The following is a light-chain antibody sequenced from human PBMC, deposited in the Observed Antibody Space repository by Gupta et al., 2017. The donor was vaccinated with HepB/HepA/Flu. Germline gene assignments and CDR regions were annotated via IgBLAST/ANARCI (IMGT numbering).Light chain of an antibody. Sequence: EVVLTQSPVTLSLSPGERATLSCRASQSIVSYLAWYQQKPGQAPRLLIYDASNRATDIPARFSGSGSGTDFTLTISSLEPEDFAVYYCQHRLNWPITFGRGTKVEIK. V-gene: IGKV3-11*01. CDR1: QSIVSY. CDR2: DAS. J-gene: IGKJ4*01. CDR3: QHRLNWPIT.